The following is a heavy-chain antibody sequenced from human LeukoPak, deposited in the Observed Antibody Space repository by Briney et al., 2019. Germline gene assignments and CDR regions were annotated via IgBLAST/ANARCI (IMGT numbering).Heavy chain of an antibody. CDR2: ISSSSSYI. CDR3: ARVKDERYSSGWYQDY. J-gene: IGHJ4*02. CDR1: GFTFSSYS. V-gene: IGHV3-21*01. Sequence: GSLRLSCAASGFTFSSYSMIWVRQALGKGLEWASSISSSSSYIYYADSVRGRFTISRDNAKNSLYLQMNSLRAEDTAVYYCARVKDERYSSGWYQDYWGQGTLVTVSS. D-gene: IGHD6-19*01.